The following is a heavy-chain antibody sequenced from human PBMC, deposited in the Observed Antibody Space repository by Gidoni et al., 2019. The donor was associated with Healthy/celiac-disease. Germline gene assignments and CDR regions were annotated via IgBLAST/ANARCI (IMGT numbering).Heavy chain of an antibody. CDR3: ARGGIVVVPAAQPYYFDY. CDR2: INPSGST. J-gene: IGHJ4*02. CDR1: GGSFSGYY. D-gene: IGHD2-2*01. V-gene: IGHV4-34*01. Sequence: QVQLQQWGAGLLKPSETLSLTCAVYGGSFSGYYWSWSRQPPGKGLEWIGEINPSGSTNYNPSLKSRVTISVDTSKNQFSLKLSSVTAADTAGYYWARGGIVVVPAAQPYYFDYWGQGTLVTVSS.